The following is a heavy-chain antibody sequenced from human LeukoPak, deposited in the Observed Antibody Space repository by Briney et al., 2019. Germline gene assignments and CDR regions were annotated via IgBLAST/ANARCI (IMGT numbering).Heavy chain of an antibody. Sequence: PGRSLRLSCAASGFTFSSYAMHWVRQAPGKGLEWVAVISYDGSNKYYADSVKGRFTISRDNSKNTLYLQMNSLRAEDTAVYYCARVFVEQWLAQRAYYFDYWGQGTLVTVSS. J-gene: IGHJ4*02. CDR3: ARVFVEQWLAQRAYYFDY. D-gene: IGHD6-19*01. CDR1: GFTFSSYA. CDR2: ISYDGSNK. V-gene: IGHV3-30-3*01.